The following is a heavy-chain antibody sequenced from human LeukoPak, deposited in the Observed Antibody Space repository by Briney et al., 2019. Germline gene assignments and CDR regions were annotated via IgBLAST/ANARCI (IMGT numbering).Heavy chain of an antibody. CDR2: ISWNSGSI. V-gene: IGHV3-9*01. CDR1: GFTFDDYA. CDR3: AKGRRDGYNWDEWSLYYFDY. J-gene: IGHJ4*02. Sequence: PGRSLRLSCAASGFTFDDYAMHWVRQAPGKGLEWVSGISWNSGSIGYADSVKGRFTISRDNAKNSLYLQMNSLRAEDTALYYCAKGRRDGYNWDEWSLYYFDYWGQGTLVTVSS. D-gene: IGHD5-12*01.